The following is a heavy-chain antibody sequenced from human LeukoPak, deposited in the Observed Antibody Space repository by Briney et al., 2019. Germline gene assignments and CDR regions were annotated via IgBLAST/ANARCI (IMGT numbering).Heavy chain of an antibody. J-gene: IGHJ4*02. CDR1: GFTFSSYG. V-gene: IGHV3-30*02. D-gene: IGHD5-12*01. CDR3: AKEGGGYDYRFFDY. Sequence: PGRSLRLSCAASGFTFSSYGMHWVRQAPGKGLEWVAFIRYDGSNKYYADSVKGRFTISRDNSKNTLYLQMNSLRAEDTAVYYCAKEGGGYDYRFFDYWGQGTLVTVSS. CDR2: IRYDGSNK.